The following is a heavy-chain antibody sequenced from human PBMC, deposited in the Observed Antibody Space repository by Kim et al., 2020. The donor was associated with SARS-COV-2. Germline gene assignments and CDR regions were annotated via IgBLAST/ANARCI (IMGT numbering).Heavy chain of an antibody. CDR3: AKEGAYYDSSGLEDLDY. Sequence: VTLRFTITRYNSKNTLYLQMNSLRAEDTASYYCAKEGAYYDSSGLEDLDYWGQGTLVTVSS. D-gene: IGHD3-22*01. J-gene: IGHJ4*02. V-gene: IGHV3-30*02.